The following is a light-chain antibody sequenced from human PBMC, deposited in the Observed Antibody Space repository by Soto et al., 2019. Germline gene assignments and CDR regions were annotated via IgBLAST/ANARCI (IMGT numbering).Light chain of an antibody. CDR3: SSYTSSNTVV. J-gene: IGLJ2*01. CDR2: DVS. V-gene: IGLV2-14*01. CDR1: SSDVGGYNY. Sequence: QSVLTQPASVSASPGQSITISCTGTSSDVGGYNYVSWYQQHPGKAPKLMIYDVSDRPSGVSNRFSGSKSGNTASLTISGLQPEDEADYYCSSYTSSNTVVFGGGTKLTVL.